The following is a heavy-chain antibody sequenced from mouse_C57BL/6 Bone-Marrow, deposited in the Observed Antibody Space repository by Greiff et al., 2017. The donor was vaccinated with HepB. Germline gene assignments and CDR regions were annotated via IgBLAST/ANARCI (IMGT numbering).Heavy chain of an antibody. CDR2: INPGSGGT. J-gene: IGHJ1*01. Sequence: QVQLQQSGAELVRPGTSVKVSCKASGYAFTNYLIEWVKQRPGQGLEWIGVINPGSGGTNYNEKFKGKATLTADKSSSTAYMQLSSLTSEDSAVYFCARLATQVEEGYFEVWGAGTKVTVSS. CDR3: ARLATQVEEGYFEV. D-gene: IGHD1-1*01. CDR1: GYAFTNYL. V-gene: IGHV1-54*01.